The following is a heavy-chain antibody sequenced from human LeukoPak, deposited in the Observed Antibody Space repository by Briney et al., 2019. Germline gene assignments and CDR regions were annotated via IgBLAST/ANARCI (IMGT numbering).Heavy chain of an antibody. CDR1: GYTFTGYY. CDR2: INPNSGGT. Sequence: ASVKVSCKASGYTFTGYYMHWVRQAPGQGLEWMGWINPNSGGTNYAQKFQGRVTMTRDTSISTAYMELSRLRSDDTAVYYCARDRGRIVGATGYAFDIWGQGTMVTVSS. CDR3: ARDRGRIVGATGYAFDI. D-gene: IGHD1-26*01. V-gene: IGHV1-2*02. J-gene: IGHJ3*02.